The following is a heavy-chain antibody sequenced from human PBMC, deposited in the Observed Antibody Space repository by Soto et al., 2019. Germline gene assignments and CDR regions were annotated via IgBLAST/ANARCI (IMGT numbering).Heavy chain of an antibody. J-gene: IGHJ4*02. CDR3: ARRYGSSFDY. V-gene: IGHV4-59*08. Sequence: QVQLQESGPGLVKPSETLSLTCTVSGGSISSYYWSWIRQPPGKGLEWIGYIYYSGSTNYNPPLTIRLTLSVDTSTTPFSLTLSSVTAADTAVYYSARRYGSSFDYWGQGTLVTVSS. CDR1: GGSISSYY. CDR2: IYYSGST. D-gene: IGHD5-18*01.